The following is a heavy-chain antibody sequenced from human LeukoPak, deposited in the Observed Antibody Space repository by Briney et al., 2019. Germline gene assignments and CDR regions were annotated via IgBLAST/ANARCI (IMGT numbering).Heavy chain of an antibody. CDR2: IYYSGST. V-gene: IGHV4-59*11. J-gene: IGHJ3*02. CDR3: ARGYCSSTSCYFSGLDAFDI. D-gene: IGHD2-2*01. CDR1: GGSISSHY. Sequence: SETLSLTCTVSGGSISSHYWSWIRQPPGKGLEWIGYIYYSGSTNYNPSLKSRVTISVDTSKNQFSLKLSSVTAADTAVYYCARGYCSSTSCYFSGLDAFDIWGPGTMVTVSS.